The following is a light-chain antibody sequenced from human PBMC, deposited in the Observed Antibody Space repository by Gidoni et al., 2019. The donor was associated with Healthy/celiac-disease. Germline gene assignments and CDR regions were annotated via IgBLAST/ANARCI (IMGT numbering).Light chain of an antibody. CDR3: AAWDDSLNAWV. J-gene: IGLJ3*02. V-gene: IGLV1-44*01. CDR2: STN. CDR1: SSNIGSNI. Sequence: QSVLPQPPSASGPPGQGVTIPCSGSSSNIGSNIVNWYQQLPGTAPKLLIYSTNQRPSGVPDRFSGSKSGTSASLAISGLQSEDEADYYCAAWDDSLNAWVFGGGAKLTVL.